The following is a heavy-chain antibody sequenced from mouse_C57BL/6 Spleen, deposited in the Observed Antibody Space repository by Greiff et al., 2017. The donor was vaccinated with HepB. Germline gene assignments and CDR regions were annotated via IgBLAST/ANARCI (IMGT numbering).Heavy chain of an antibody. V-gene: IGHV1-69*01. D-gene: IGHD3-2*02. CDR1: GYTFTSYW. CDR3: AGSSGSYFDY. J-gene: IGHJ2*01. Sequence: QVQLKEPGAELVMPGASVKLSCKASGYTFTSYWMHWVKQRPGQGLEWIGEIDPSDSYTNYNQKFKGKSKLTVDKSSSTAYMQRSSLTSEDSAVYYCAGSSGSYFDYWGQGTTLTVSS. CDR2: IDPSDSYT.